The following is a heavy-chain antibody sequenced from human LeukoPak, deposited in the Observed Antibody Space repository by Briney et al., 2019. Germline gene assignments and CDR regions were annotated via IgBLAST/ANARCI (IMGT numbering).Heavy chain of an antibody. J-gene: IGHJ6*02. CDR3: ARFLRVVRGVSPSYYYGMDV. V-gene: IGHV4-31*03. CDR1: GGSISSGGYY. D-gene: IGHD3-10*01. CDR2: IYYSGST. Sequence: SSETLSLTCTVSGGSISSGGYYWSWIRQHPGKGLELIGYIYYSGSTYYNPSLKSRVTISVDTSKNQFSLKLSSVTAADTAVYYCARFLRVVRGVSPSYYYGMDVWGQGTTVTVSS.